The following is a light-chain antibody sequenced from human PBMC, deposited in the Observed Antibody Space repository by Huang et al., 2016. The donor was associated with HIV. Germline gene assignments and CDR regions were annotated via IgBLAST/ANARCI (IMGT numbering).Light chain of an antibody. V-gene: IGKV1-5*03. CDR1: QNISAW. Sequence: DIQMTQSPSTLSASVGDRVTITCRASQNISAWLAWYQQKPGKAPILLIFKASNLEYGVPSRFSGSGSGTEFTFSIASLQPDDFAAYYCQQYGNYFTFGGGTKV. J-gene: IGKJ4*01. CDR3: QQYGNYFT. CDR2: KAS.